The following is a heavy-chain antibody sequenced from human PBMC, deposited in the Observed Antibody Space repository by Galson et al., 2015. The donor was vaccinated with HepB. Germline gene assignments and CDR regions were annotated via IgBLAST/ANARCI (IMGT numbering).Heavy chain of an antibody. CDR3: ARVNLGYCSGGNRYDAFDI. CDR2: ISTSSTYI. CDR1: GSTFSSYS. Sequence: SLRLSCAASGSTFSSYSMNWVRQAPGTGLEWVSYISTSSTYIYYADSVKGRFTISRDNAKNSLYLQMNSLRAEDTAVYYCARVNLGYCSGGNRYDAFDIWGQGTMVTVSS. D-gene: IGHD2-15*01. J-gene: IGHJ3*02. V-gene: IGHV3-21*01.